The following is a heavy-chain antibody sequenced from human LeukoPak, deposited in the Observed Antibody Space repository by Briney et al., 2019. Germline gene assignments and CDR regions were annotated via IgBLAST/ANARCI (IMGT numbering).Heavy chain of an antibody. V-gene: IGHV3-53*01. CDR1: GFTVSSNY. CDR3: AREAGWSEGGGEHRDFDY. J-gene: IGHJ4*02. CDR2: IYSGGST. Sequence: GGSLRLSCAASGFTVSSNYMSWVRQAPGKGLEWVSVIYSGGSTYYADSVKGRFTISRDNSKNTLYLQMNSLRAEDMAVYYCAREAGWSEGGGEHRDFDYWGQGTLVTVSS. D-gene: IGHD3-3*01.